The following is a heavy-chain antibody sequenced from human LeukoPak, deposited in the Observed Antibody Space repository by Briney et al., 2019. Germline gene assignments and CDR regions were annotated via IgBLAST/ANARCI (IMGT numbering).Heavy chain of an antibody. Sequence: GASVKVFCKASGGTFSSYAISWVRQAPGQGLEWMGGIIPIFGTANYAQKFQGRVTITADKSTSTAYMELSSLRSEDTAVYYCAREGGPGYGDYWGQGTLVTVSS. D-gene: IGHD5-12*01. V-gene: IGHV1-69*06. CDR1: GGTFSSYA. CDR3: AREGGPGYGDY. J-gene: IGHJ4*02. CDR2: IIPIFGTA.